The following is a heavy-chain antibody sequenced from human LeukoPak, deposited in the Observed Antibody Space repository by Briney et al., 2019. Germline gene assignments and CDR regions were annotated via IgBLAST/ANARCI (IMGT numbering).Heavy chain of an antibody. J-gene: IGHJ4*02. Sequence: PGGSLRLSCAASGFTFSSSAMSWVRQAPGKGLECVSSISGSGGRTDYADSVKGRFTVSRDNSKNTVYLQMNSLRVEDTAVYYCANHQEDYYDSSGRYWGQGTLVTVSS. CDR2: ISGSGGRT. D-gene: IGHD3-22*01. CDR3: ANHQEDYYDSSGRY. V-gene: IGHV3-23*01. CDR1: GFTFSSSA.